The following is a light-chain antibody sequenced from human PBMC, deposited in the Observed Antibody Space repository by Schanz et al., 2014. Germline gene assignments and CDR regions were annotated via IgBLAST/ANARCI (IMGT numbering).Light chain of an antibody. CDR1: QSVFHRSNNKNY. CDR3: QQYYTTPYT. Sequence: DIVLTQSPDSLAVSLGERATINCRSSQSVFHRSNNKNYLTWYQHKPGQPPKLLINWASTRESGVPDRFSGSGSGTDFTLTISSLQAEDVAVYYCQQYYTTPYTFGQGTKLEIK. CDR2: WAS. J-gene: IGKJ2*01. V-gene: IGKV4-1*01.